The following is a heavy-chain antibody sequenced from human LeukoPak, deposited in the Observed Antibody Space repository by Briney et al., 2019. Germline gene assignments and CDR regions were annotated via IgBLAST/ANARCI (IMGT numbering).Heavy chain of an antibody. CDR3: ARDRYYYGSGRPPYYYGMDV. CDR1: GGSISSYY. V-gene: IGHV4-59*01. CDR2: IYYSGST. D-gene: IGHD3-10*01. Sequence: SETLSLTCTVSGGSISSYYWSWIRQPPGKGLEWIGYIYYSGSTNYNPSLKSRVTISVDTSKNQFSLKLSSVTAADTAVYYCARDRYYYGSGRPPYYYGMDVWGQGTTVTVPS. J-gene: IGHJ6*02.